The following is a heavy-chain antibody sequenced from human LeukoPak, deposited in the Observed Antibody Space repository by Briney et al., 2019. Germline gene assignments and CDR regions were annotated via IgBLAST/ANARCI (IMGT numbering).Heavy chain of an antibody. J-gene: IGHJ6*03. V-gene: IGHV3-30*04. CDR3: AKVLQQPGIVSYYMDV. CDR1: GFTFSSYA. Sequence: GGSLRLSCAASGFTFSSYAMHWVRQAPGKGLEWVAVISYDGSNKYYADSVKGRFTISRDNSKNTLYLQMNSLRAEDTAVYYCAKVLQQPGIVSYYMDVWGKGTTVTVSS. CDR2: ISYDGSNK. D-gene: IGHD6-13*01.